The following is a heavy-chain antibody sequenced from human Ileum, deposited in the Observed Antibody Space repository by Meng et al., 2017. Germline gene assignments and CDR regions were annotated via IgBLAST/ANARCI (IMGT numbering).Heavy chain of an antibody. CDR2: INAGGSPT. CDR3: AKGAYYYASGTYYNRVLGY. CDR1: GFTFSTYD. Sequence: GESLKISCAASGFTFSTYDMHWVRQAPGKGPEWVSLINAGGSPTYYADSVKGRFTISRDNSKNTVYLQMSNLRAEDTAVYFCAKGAYYYASGTYYNRVLGYWGQGTLVTVSS. D-gene: IGHD3-10*01. V-gene: IGHV3-23*01. J-gene: IGHJ4*02.